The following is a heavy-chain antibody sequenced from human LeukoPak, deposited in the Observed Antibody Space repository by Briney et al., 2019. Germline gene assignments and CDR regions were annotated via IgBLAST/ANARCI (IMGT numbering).Heavy chain of an antibody. J-gene: IGHJ4*02. Sequence: GGSLRLSCAASGFTFSNAWMSWVRQAPGKGLGWVGCIKRKTDGGTTGYAAPVKGRFTISRDDSKNPLYLQMNSLKTEDTAVYYCTTDPSEYSSSGTPFDYWGQGTLVTVSS. CDR1: GFTFSNAW. CDR3: TTDPSEYSSSGTPFDY. V-gene: IGHV3-15*01. D-gene: IGHD6-6*01. CDR2: IKRKTDGGTT.